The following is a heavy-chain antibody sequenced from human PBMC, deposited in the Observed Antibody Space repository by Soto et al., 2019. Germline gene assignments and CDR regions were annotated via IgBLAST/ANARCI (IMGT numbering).Heavy chain of an antibody. V-gene: IGHV1-18*01. D-gene: IGHD3-10*01. CDR3: ASSYGSGSYTKRGVAFDY. CDR1: GYTFTSYG. Sequence: GASVKVSCKASGYTFTSYGISWVRQAPGQGLEWMGWISAYNGNTNYGQKHQGRVTMTTDTSTSTAYMELRSLRSDDTAVFYCASSYGSGSYTKRGVAFDYWGQGTLVTVSS. CDR2: ISAYNGNT. J-gene: IGHJ4*02.